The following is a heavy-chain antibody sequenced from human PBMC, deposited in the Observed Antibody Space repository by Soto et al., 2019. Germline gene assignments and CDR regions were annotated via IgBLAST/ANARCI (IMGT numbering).Heavy chain of an antibody. CDR1: GFSFTTYV. D-gene: IGHD1-26*01. V-gene: IGHV3-30*18. CDR2: ISHDGSYK. CDR3: AKGLLAIVGTTLPRDAFNI. J-gene: IGHJ3*02. Sequence: PGGSLRLSCAASGFSFTTYVMHWVRQAPGKGLEWVAVISHDGSYKYYGDAVKGRFTISRDTSKNAVYLEMNSLRPADTAVYYCAKGLLAIVGTTLPRDAFNIWGQGTMVTVSS.